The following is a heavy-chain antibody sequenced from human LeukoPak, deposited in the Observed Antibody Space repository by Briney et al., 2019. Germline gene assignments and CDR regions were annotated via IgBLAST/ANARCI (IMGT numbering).Heavy chain of an antibody. CDR1: WFSRSSKGLG. V-gene: IGHV2-5*01. D-gene: IGHD6-19*01. Sequence: ESGPTLVKTTQTLALTFTFSWFSRSSKGLGVGWVPERPGKPLEGLVLIYRNDDKRYSPSLRNRLTITKDTSKNPVALTMTTLDPVDTATYYCARDSSGWWYYFDYWGQGTLVTVSS. CDR3: ARDSSGWWYYFDY. CDR2: IYRNDDK. J-gene: IGHJ4*02.